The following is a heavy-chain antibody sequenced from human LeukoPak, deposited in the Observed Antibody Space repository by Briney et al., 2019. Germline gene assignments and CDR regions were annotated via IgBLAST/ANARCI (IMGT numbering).Heavy chain of an antibody. V-gene: IGHV3-48*03. CDR3: ARAHYYGSGSYSLGWFDP. J-gene: IGHJ5*02. CDR1: GFTFSSYE. CDR2: ITRSGTTI. Sequence: PGGSLRLSCAASGFTFSSYEMNWVRQAPGKGLEWVSYITRSGTTISYVDSVKGRFTISRDNAKNSLYLQMNSLRAEDTAVYYCARAHYYGSGSYSLGWFDPWGQGTLVTVSS. D-gene: IGHD3-10*01.